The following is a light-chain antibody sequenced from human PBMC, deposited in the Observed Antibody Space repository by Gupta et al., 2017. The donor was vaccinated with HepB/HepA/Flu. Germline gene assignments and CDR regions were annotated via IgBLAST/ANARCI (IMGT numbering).Light chain of an antibody. V-gene: IGKV2-28*01. J-gene: IGKJ2*02. Sequence: DLVMTQSPLSLPVTPGESASISCRSSQSLVTSNGYNYLEWYLQKPGQCPQLLIYLGSNRASGVPDRFSGSGSGADFTLKISRVEADDVGVYYCMQDLQSPRTFGQGTKLEIK. CDR2: LGS. CDR3: MQDLQSPRT. CDR1: QSLVTSNGYNY.